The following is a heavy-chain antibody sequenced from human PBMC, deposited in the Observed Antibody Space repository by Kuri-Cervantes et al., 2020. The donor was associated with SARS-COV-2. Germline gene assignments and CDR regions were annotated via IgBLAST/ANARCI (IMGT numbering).Heavy chain of an antibody. D-gene: IGHD6-6*01. CDR1: GFTFSSYW. Sequence: GESLKISCAASGFTFSSYWMSWVRQAPGKGLEWVANIKQDGSEKYYVDSVKGRFTISRDNAKNSLSLQMNSLRAEDTAVYYCARDRAYSSSEYNWFDPWGQGTLVTVSS. CDR3: ARDRAYSSSEYNWFDP. J-gene: IGHJ5*02. V-gene: IGHV3-7*01. CDR2: IKQDGSEK.